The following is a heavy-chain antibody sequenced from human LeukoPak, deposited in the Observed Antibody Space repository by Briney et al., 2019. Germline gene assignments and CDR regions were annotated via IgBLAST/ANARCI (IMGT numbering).Heavy chain of an antibody. V-gene: IGHV4-34*01. Sequence: SETLSLTCAVYGGSFSGYYWSWIRQPQGKGLEWIGEINHSGSTNYNPSLKSRVTISVDTSKNQFSLKLSSVTAADTAVYYRATRIAAAGSFDYWGQGTLVTVSS. D-gene: IGHD6-13*01. CDR3: ATRIAAAGSFDY. CDR2: INHSGST. CDR1: GGSFSGYY. J-gene: IGHJ4*02.